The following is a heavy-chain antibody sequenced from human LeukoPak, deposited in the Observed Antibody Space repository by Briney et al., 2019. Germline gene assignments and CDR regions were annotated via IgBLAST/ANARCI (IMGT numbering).Heavy chain of an antibody. Sequence: SVKVSCKASGYTSTSYYMHWVRQAPGQGLEWMGRIIPILGIANYAQKLQGRVTITADKSTSTAYMELRSLRSDDTAVYYCARGRLPITSYAFDIWGQGTMVTVSS. J-gene: IGHJ3*02. D-gene: IGHD3-10*01. CDR3: ARGRLPITSYAFDI. CDR1: GYTSTSYY. V-gene: IGHV1-69*04. CDR2: IIPILGIA.